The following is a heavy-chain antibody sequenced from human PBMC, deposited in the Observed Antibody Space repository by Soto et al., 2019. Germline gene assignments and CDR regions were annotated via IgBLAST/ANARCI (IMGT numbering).Heavy chain of an antibody. CDR2: IKQDGSEK. J-gene: IGHJ5*02. Sequence: EVQLVESGGGLVQPGGSLRHSCAASGFTFSSYWMSWVRQAPGKGLEWVANIKQDGSEKYYVDSVKGRFTISRDNAKNSLYLQMNSLRAEDTAVYYCARLGYCSSTSCYYGWFDPWGQGTLVTVSS. V-gene: IGHV3-7*03. D-gene: IGHD2-2*01. CDR1: GFTFSSYW. CDR3: ARLGYCSSTSCYYGWFDP.